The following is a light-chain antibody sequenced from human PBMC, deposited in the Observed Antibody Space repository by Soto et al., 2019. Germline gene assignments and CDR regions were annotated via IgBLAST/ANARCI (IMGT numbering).Light chain of an antibody. Sequence: QSVLTQPASVSGSPGQSITISCTGTSSDVGGYNYVSWYQQHPGEAPKLMIYDVSNRPSGVSNRFSGSKSGNTASLTISVLQAEDEADYYCSSYTSSSTLVVFGGGTKVTVL. CDR1: SSDVGGYNY. V-gene: IGLV2-14*01. CDR3: SSYTSSSTLVV. CDR2: DVS. J-gene: IGLJ2*01.